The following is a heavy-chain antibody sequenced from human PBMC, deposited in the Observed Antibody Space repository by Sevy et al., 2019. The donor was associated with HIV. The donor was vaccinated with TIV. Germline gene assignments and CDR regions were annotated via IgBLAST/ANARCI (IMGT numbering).Heavy chain of an antibody. V-gene: IGHV1-18*01. CDR2: ISAYNGNT. J-gene: IGHJ5*02. D-gene: IGHD3-16*01. CDR3: VAYYDYILAGWFDP. Sequence: ASVKVSCKASGYTFTTYGISWVRQAPGQGLEWMGWISAYNGNTNYAQKFQGRVTMTTETSTSTAYMELRSLRSDDTAVYYCVAYYDYILAGWFDPWGQGTLVTVSS. CDR1: GYTFTTYG.